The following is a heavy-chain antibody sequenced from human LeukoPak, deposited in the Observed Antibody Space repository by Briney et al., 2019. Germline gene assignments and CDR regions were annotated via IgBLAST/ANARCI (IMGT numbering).Heavy chain of an antibody. CDR3: ARGTSDFDY. V-gene: IGHV3-64*01. CDR1: GFTFSSYA. CDR2: ISSNGGST. Sequence: GGSLRLSCAASGFTFSSYAMHWVRQAPGKGLEYVSAISSNGGSTYYANSVKGRFTISRDNSKNTLYLQMGSLRAEDMAVYHCARGTSDFDYWGQGTLVTVSS. J-gene: IGHJ4*02. D-gene: IGHD2-2*01.